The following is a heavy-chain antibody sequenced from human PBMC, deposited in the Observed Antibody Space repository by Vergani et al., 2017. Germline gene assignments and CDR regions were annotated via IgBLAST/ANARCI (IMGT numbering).Heavy chain of an antibody. Sequence: EVRLVESGGGLVQPGRSLRLSCSASRFNIDDYAMHWVRQVPGEGLEWVSGITYNNAIIGYAASVKGRFSISRDNGKNSLYLQKNDVRPEDRGLYYCARQQSPECHDAFDIWGPGTMVTVSS. V-gene: IGHV3-9*01. CDR1: RFNIDDYA. J-gene: IGHJ3*02. D-gene: IGHD4-11*01. CDR2: ITYNNAII. CDR3: ARQQSPECHDAFDI.